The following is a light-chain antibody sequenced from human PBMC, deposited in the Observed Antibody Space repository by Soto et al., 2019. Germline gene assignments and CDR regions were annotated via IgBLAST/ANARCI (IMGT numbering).Light chain of an antibody. CDR2: GAS. CDR3: QQHSNWPLT. V-gene: IGKV3-15*01. J-gene: IGKJ4*01. Sequence: EIVLTQSPATLSVSPGERATLSCGASQSLGSNLAWYQQKPGQAPRLLIYGASTRAPGVPARFSGSGSGTDFTLIVDSLQSEDFAVYYCQQHSNWPLTFGGGTKVEIK. CDR1: QSLGSN.